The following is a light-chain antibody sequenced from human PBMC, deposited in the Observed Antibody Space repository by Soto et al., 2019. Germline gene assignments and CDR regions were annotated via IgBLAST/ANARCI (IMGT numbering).Light chain of an antibody. V-gene: IGKV3-15*01. J-gene: IGKJ2*01. CDR1: QSVSSN. CDR2: GAS. CDR3: QQYNNWPHT. Sequence: EIVMTQSPATLSVSPGERATLSCRASQSVSSNLAWYQQKPGQAPRLLIYGASTRATGIPARFSGSGSGQEFTLPISSLQSEDFAVYYCQQYNNWPHTFGQGTKLEIK.